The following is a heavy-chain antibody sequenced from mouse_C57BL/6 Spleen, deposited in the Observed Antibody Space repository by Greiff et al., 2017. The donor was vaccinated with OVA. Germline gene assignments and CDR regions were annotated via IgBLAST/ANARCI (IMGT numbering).Heavy chain of an antibody. D-gene: IGHD2-13*01. J-gene: IGHJ2*01. CDR1: GYTFTSYW. CDR3: AISYSDYVGGYFDY. Sequence: QVQLQQPGAELVKPGASVKLSCKASGYTFTSYWMHWVKQRPGRGLEWIGRIDPNSGGTKYNEKFKSKATLTVDKPSSTAYMQLSSLTSEDSAVDYCAISYSDYVGGYFDYWGQGTTLTVSS. V-gene: IGHV1-72*01. CDR2: IDPNSGGT.